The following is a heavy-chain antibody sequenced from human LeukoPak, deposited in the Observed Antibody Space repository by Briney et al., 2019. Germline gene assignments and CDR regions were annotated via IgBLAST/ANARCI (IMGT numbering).Heavy chain of an antibody. CDR1: GYTFTGYY. Sequence: GASVKVSCKASGYTFTGYYMHWVRQAPGQGLEWMGWINPNSGGTNYAQKFQGWVTMTRDTSISTAYMELSRLRSDDTAVYYCARDWVAAAGPYYYYYGMDVWGQGTTVTVSS. J-gene: IGHJ6*02. V-gene: IGHV1-2*04. D-gene: IGHD6-13*01. CDR3: ARDWVAAAGPYYYYYGMDV. CDR2: INPNSGGT.